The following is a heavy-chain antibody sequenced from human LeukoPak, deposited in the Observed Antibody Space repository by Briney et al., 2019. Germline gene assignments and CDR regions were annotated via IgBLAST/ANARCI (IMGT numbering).Heavy chain of an antibody. Sequence: GGSLRLSCAASRFTFSDYYMNWIRQAPGKGLEWVSCISSSGSTIYYADSVKGRFTISRDNAKNSLYLQMNSLRAEDTAVYYCARDPPRDGYNGRHFDYWGQGTLVTVSS. CDR2: ISSSGSTI. CDR1: RFTFSDYY. V-gene: IGHV3-11*04. D-gene: IGHD5-24*01. CDR3: ARDPPRDGYNGRHFDY. J-gene: IGHJ4*02.